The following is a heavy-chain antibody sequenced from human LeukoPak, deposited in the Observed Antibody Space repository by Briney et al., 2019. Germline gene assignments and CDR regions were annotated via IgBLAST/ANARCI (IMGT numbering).Heavy chain of an antibody. V-gene: IGHV3-30*02. J-gene: IGHJ4*02. Sequence: PGGSLRLSCAASGFTFSSYGMHWVRQAPGKGLEWVAFIRYDGSNKYYADSVKGRFTISGDNSKNTLYLQMNSLRAEDTAVYYCAKDKDIVVVPAAYARGGGFDYWGQGTLVTVSS. CDR1: GFTFSSYG. CDR2: IRYDGSNK. D-gene: IGHD2-2*01. CDR3: AKDKDIVVVPAAYARGGGFDY.